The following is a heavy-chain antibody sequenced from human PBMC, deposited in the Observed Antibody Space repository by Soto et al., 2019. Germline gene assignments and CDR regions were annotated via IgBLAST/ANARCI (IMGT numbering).Heavy chain of an antibody. CDR3: ARPPGYISDWYYFDL. CDR2: ISPKSGAT. D-gene: IGHD3-9*01. CDR1: GYTFIEYY. Sequence: GASVKVSCKASGYTFIEYYMHWVRQAPGQGFEWLGRISPKSGATNYAQKFQGRVTMTWDASLNTAYMELSSLISEDTAVYYCARPPGYISDWYYFDLWGQGTLVTVSS. V-gene: IGHV1-2*02. J-gene: IGHJ4*02.